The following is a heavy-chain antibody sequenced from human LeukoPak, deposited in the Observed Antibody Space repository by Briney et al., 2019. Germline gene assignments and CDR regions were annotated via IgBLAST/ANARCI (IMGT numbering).Heavy chain of an antibody. CDR3: AKWALIDASAFDI. CDR2: TGRTI. V-gene: IGHV3-23*01. CDR1: GSTFSAYT. D-gene: IGHD2-15*01. J-gene: IGHJ3*02. Sequence: PGGSVRLSCAVSGSTFSAYTMAWVRQAPGKGLEWVSITGRTILNADSVRGRFIISRDNSKNTLYLQLNSLRVDDTAVYYCAKWALIDASAFDIWGQGTMVTVSS.